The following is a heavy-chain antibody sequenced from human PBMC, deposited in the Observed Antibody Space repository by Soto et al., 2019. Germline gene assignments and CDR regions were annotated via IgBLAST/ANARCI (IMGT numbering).Heavy chain of an antibody. CDR2: ISAYNGNT. CDR3: ARGGRITMIPVLGPFDP. Sequence: GASVKVSCKASGYTFTSYGISWVRQAPGQGLEWMGWISAYNGNTNYAQKLQGRVTMTTDTSTSTAYMELRSLRSDDTAVYYCARGGRITMIPVLGPFDPWGQGTLVTVSS. V-gene: IGHV1-18*01. D-gene: IGHD3-22*01. CDR1: GYTFTSYG. J-gene: IGHJ5*02.